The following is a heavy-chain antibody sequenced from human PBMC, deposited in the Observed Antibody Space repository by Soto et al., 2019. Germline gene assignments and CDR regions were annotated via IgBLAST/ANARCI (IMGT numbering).Heavy chain of an antibody. CDR2: IIPFFGTA. CDR1: GGTFSTFG. J-gene: IGHJ4*02. Sequence: QVQLVQSGAEVKKTGSSVKVSCKTSGGTFSTFGISWVRQAPGQSLEWMGGIIPFFGTAEYSQKFEDRITITADESKNTVYTDLRSLTSEDTAIYYCASTAPMDACDKYYYDFWGQGALVTVSS. D-gene: IGHD3-16*01. CDR3: ASTAPMDACDKYYYDF. V-gene: IGHV1-69*01.